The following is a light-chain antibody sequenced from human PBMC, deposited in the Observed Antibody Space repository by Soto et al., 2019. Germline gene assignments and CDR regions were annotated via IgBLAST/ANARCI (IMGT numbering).Light chain of an antibody. J-gene: IGLJ1*01. V-gene: IGLV2-11*01. Sequence: QSVLTQPRSVSGSPGQSVTISCTGTSIDVGRYNYVSWYQHHPGKAPKLMIYDVSTRPSGVPDRFSGSKSGTTASLTISGLQAEDEADYYCCSYAGSPYVFGTGTKVTVL. CDR1: SIDVGRYNY. CDR2: DVS. CDR3: CSYAGSPYV.